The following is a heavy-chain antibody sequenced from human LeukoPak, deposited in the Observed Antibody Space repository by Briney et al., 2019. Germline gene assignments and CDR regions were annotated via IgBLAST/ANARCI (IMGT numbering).Heavy chain of an antibody. Sequence: PSETLSLTCAVSGYSISSGYYWGWIRQPPGKGLEWIGSIYHIGSTYYNPSLKSRVTISVDTSKNQFSLKLSSVTAADTAVYYCAGLGEAYWGQGTLVTVSS. CDR2: IYHIGST. J-gene: IGHJ4*02. CDR3: AGLGEAY. V-gene: IGHV4-38-2*01. CDR1: GYSISSGYY. D-gene: IGHD3-10*01.